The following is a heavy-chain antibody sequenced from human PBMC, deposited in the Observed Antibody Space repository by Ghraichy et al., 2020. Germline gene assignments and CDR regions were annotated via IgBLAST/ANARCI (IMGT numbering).Heavy chain of an antibody. CDR1: GGTFSSYA. Sequence: SVKVSRKASGGTFSSYAISWVRQAPGQGLEWMGGIIPIFGTANYAQKFQGRVTITADKSTSTAYMELSSLRSEDTAVYYCAGQEGDDAFDIWGQGTMVTVSS. CDR2: IIPIFGTA. J-gene: IGHJ3*02. V-gene: IGHV1-69*06. CDR3: AGQEGDDAFDI.